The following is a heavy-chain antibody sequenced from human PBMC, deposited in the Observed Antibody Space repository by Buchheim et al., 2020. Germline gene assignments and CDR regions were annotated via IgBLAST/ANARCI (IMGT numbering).Heavy chain of an antibody. J-gene: IGHJ5*02. CDR3: ARVNSGSAPGRWLDA. D-gene: IGHD1-26*01. V-gene: IGHV1-18*01. CDR2: INTYNGFT. CDR1: GYSFSSYG. Sequence: QSQVVQSGSEVKKPGASVTLSCKASGYSFSSYGITWVRRAPGQGLEWIGWINTYNGFTKYAQKFQGRVTLTTDRPTNTAYMELRSLRSDDTAVYHCARVNSGSAPGRWLDAWGQGTL.